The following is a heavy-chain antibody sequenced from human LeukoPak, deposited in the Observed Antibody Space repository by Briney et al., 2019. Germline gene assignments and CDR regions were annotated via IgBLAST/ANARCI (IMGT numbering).Heavy chain of an antibody. Sequence: SQTLSLTCAISGDNVSANSATWNWIRQSPSRGLEWLGRTYYRSKWYRDYAVSVKRRITIDPDSSKNQFSLLLNSVTPEDTALYYCAGDSDAFDIWGQGTMVTVSS. J-gene: IGHJ3*02. CDR3: AGDSDAFDI. CDR2: TYYRSKWYR. V-gene: IGHV6-1*01. CDR1: GDNVSANSAT.